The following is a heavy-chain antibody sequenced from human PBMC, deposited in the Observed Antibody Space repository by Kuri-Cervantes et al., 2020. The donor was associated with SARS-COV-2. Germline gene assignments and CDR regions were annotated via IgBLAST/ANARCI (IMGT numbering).Heavy chain of an antibody. V-gene: IGHV7-4-1*02. CDR2: INPNTGNP. D-gene: IGHD1-1*01. J-gene: IGHJ4*02. CDR1: GYTFTSYA. Sequence: ASVKVSCKASGYTFTSYAITWVRQAPGQGLEWMGWINPNTGNPTYAQGFTGRFVFSWDTSVSTAYLQISSLKAEDTAVYYCARGVGISDYWGQGTLVTVSS. CDR3: ARGVGISDY.